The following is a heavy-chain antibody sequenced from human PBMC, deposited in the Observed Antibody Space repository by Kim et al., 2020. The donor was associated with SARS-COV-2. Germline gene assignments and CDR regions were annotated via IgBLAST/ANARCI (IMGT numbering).Heavy chain of an antibody. V-gene: IGHV3-9*01. J-gene: IGHJ4*02. D-gene: IGHD6-13*01. Sequence: GGSLRLSCTVSGFTFSDYAMRWVRQTPGKGLQWVSSISSSSDSTVYSDSVKGRFTISRDHANNSLYLQMNSLRPDDTAFYYCAKGRSASMAAAANYWGQGTLVTVSS. CDR1: GFTFSDYA. CDR2: ISSSSDST. CDR3: AKGRSASMAAAANY.